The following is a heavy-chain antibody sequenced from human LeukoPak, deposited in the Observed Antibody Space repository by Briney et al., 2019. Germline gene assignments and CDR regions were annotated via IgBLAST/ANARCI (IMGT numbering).Heavy chain of an antibody. CDR1: GFTFSTHA. V-gene: IGHV3-23*01. Sequence: PGGSLRLSCAVSGFTFSTHAITWLRQAPGKGLEWVSGISGSGTSTYNADSVKGRFTISRDNSKNTLYLQMSSLRAEDRAVYCCTKGPGPTSEVLLDFWGQGTLVTVSS. CDR2: ISGSGTST. CDR3: TKGPGPTSEVLLDF. J-gene: IGHJ4*02. D-gene: IGHD2-8*01.